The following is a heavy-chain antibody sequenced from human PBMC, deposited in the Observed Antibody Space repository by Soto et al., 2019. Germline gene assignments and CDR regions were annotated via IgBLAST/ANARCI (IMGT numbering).Heavy chain of an antibody. J-gene: IGHJ4*02. CDR2: ISSSSSTI. Sequence: EVQLVESGGGLVQPGGSLRLSCAASGFTFSSYSMNWVRQAPGKGLEWVSYISSSSSTIYYADSVKGQFTISRDNAKNSLYLQMNSLRDEDTAVYYCARGGYCSGGSCYSSEDDYWGQGTLVTVSS. CDR1: GFTFSSYS. CDR3: ARGGYCSGGSCYSSEDDY. D-gene: IGHD2-15*01. V-gene: IGHV3-48*02.